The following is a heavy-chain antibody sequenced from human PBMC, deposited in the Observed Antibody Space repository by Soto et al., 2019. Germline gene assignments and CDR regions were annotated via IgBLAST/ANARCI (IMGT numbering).Heavy chain of an antibody. Sequence: PSETLSLTCTVSGGSVTSDEDYWTWIRQSPGKGLEWIGYISNSGSTGYNPSLKTRLSMSVDRSKNQFTLRLTSVTAADTAVYSCATESGSTYGYFDHWGQGTQVTVSS. D-gene: IGHD5-18*01. CDR2: ISNSGST. J-gene: IGHJ4*02. CDR1: GGSVTSDEDY. CDR3: ATESGSTYGYFDH. V-gene: IGHV4-30-4*01.